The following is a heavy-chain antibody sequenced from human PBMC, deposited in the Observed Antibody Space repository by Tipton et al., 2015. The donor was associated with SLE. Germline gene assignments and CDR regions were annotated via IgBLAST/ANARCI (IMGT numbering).Heavy chain of an antibody. Sequence: RSLRLSCAASGFSFSNYGMHWVRQAPGKGLEWVAVIWNDGTKKYYEDSVKGRFTISRDNSKNTLYLQMNSLRAEDTAVYYCARDGRGYCSSTRCPYYFDNWGQGALVTVSS. CDR1: GFSFSNYG. V-gene: IGHV3-33*08. D-gene: IGHD2-2*01. CDR2: IWNDGTKK. J-gene: IGHJ4*02. CDR3: ARDGRGYCSSTRCPYYFDN.